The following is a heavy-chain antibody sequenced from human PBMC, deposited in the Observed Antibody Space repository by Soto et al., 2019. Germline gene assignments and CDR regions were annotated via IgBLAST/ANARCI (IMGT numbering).Heavy chain of an antibody. Sequence: QVQLVQSGAEVKKPGSSVKVSCKASGGTFSSYAISWVRQAPGQGLEWMGGIIPIFGTANYAQKFQGRVTITADEGTSTAYMELSSLRSEDTAVYYCASVVVVAARAYYYYYMDVWGKGTTVTVSS. CDR2: IIPIFGTA. D-gene: IGHD2-15*01. CDR1: GGTFSSYA. CDR3: ASVVVVAARAYYYYYMDV. V-gene: IGHV1-69*01. J-gene: IGHJ6*03.